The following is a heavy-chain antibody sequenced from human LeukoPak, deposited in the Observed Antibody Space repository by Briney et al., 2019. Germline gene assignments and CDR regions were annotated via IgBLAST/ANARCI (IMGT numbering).Heavy chain of an antibody. D-gene: IGHD5-18*01. CDR3: ARDSGYSYADDY. CDR2: ITHNSGTI. J-gene: IGHJ4*02. CDR1: RITIRYYA. V-gene: IGHV3-48*02. Sequence: PGGSLRLTCAAARITIRYYAMQLDGQAPGKGLEWVSYITHNSGTIFYADSVKGRFTISRDNAKDSLYLQMSSLRDEDTAVYYCARDSGYSYADDYWGQGTLVTVSS.